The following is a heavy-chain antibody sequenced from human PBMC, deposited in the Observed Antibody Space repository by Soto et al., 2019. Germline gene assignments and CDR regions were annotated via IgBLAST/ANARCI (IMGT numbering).Heavy chain of an antibody. V-gene: IGHV4-39*01. CDR1: GGSISSSSYY. J-gene: IGHJ4*02. D-gene: IGHD3-16*02. CDR2: IYYSGST. CDR3: ARRTMITFGGVIAHRMEFDY. Sequence: QLQLQESGPGLVKPSETLSLTCTVSGGSISSSSYYWGWIRQPPGKGLEWIGSIYYSGSTYYNPSLKSRFTISVDTSKNQFSLKLSSVTAADTAVYYCARRTMITFGGVIAHRMEFDYWGQGTLVTVSS.